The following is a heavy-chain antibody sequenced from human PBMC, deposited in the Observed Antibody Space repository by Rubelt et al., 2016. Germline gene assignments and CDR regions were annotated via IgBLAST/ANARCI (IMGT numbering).Heavy chain of an antibody. D-gene: IGHD4-11*01. J-gene: IGHJ4*02. CDR1: AGSITSSTDY. V-gene: IGHV4-39*06. Sequence: QLQESGPGLVKPSETLSLTCSVPAGSITSSTDYWGWIRQPPGKGLEWIGSITYSGTTYYSPSLQSRVTISLDTSKNQCPLKLISVTAADTAVYYCARHASGANSDYDYWGQGTLVTVSS. CDR3: ARHASGANSDYDY. CDR2: ITYSGTT.